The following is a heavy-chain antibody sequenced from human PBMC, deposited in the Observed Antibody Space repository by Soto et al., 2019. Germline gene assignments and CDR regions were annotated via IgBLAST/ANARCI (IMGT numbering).Heavy chain of an antibody. Sequence: GGSLRLSCAASGFTFSSYAMSWVRQAPGKGLEWVSAISGSGGSTYYADSVKGRFTISRDNSKNTLYLQMNSLRAEDTAVYYCARGSYDSNAGDYYYGMDVWGKRTTVTVYS. J-gene: IGHJ6*04. CDR3: ARGSYDSNAGDYYYGMDV. D-gene: IGHD3-22*01. V-gene: IGHV3-23*01. CDR1: GFTFSSYA. CDR2: ISGSGGST.